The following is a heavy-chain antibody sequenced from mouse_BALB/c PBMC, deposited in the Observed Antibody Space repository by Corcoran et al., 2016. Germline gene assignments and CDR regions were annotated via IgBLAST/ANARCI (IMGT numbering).Heavy chain of an antibody. J-gene: IGHJ3*01. CDR2: INTYTGEP. CDR3: ARSDGSSWFAY. D-gene: IGHD1-1*01. V-gene: IGHV9-3-1*01. Sequence: QIQLVLSGPELKKPGETVKISCKASGYTFTNYGMNWVKQAPGKGLKWMGWINTYTGEPTYADDFKGRFAFSLETSASTAYLQINNLKNEDTATYFCARSDGSSWFAYWGQGTLVTVSA. CDR1: GYTFTNYG.